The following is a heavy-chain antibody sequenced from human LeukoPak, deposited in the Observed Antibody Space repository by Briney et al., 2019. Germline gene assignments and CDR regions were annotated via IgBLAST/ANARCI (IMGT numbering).Heavy chain of an antibody. CDR3: ARENWNDFWFDP. CDR2: IIPIFGTA. V-gene: IGHV1-69*13. Sequence: SVKVSCKASGYTFTGYYMHWVRQAPGQGLEWMGGIIPIFGTANYAQKFQGRVTITADESTSTAYMELSSLRSEDTAVYYCARENWNDFWFDPWGQGTLVTVSS. D-gene: IGHD1-1*01. J-gene: IGHJ5*02. CDR1: GYTFTGYY.